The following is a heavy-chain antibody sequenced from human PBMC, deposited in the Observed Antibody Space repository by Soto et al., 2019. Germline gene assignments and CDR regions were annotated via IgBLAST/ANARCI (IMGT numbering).Heavy chain of an antibody. CDR1: GGSFSGYY. J-gene: IGHJ4*02. V-gene: IGHV4-34*01. D-gene: IGHD6-19*01. Sequence: SETLSLTCAVYGGSFSGYYWSWIRQPPGKGLEWIGEINHSGSTNYNPSLKSRVTISVDTSKNQFSLKLSSVTAADTAVYYCARSGIGIAVAGIDYWGQGTLVTVSS. CDR3: ARSGIGIAVAGIDY. CDR2: INHSGST.